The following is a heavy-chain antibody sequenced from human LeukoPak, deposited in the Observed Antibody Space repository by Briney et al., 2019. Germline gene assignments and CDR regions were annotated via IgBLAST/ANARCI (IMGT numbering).Heavy chain of an antibody. J-gene: IGHJ5*02. D-gene: IGHD3-3*01. Sequence: NPSQTLSLTCTASGGSISSGSYYWSWIRQPAGKGLEWIGRIYTSGSTNYNPSLKSRVTISVDTSKNQFSLKLSSVTAADTAVYYCARVQYDFWSGYPLGWFDPWGQGTLVTVSS. V-gene: IGHV4-61*02. CDR3: ARVQYDFWSGYPLGWFDP. CDR1: GGSISSGSYY. CDR2: IYTSGST.